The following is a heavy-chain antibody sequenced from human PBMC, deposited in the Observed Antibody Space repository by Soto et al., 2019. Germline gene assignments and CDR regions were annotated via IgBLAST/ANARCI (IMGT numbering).Heavy chain of an antibody. V-gene: IGHV3-23*01. CDR1: GFTFSHHA. CDR3: ARDLYCGADCYWTFDF. Sequence: EVPLLESGGGLVQPGGSLRLSCTASGFTFSHHAMTWVRQAPGKGLEWVSAISGGGVTTYYADSVKGRFTISRDNSQNTLFLQMNSLRAEDTALYYCARDLYCGADCYWTFDFWGRGTLVTV. D-gene: IGHD2-21*02. CDR2: ISGGGVTT. J-gene: IGHJ5*01.